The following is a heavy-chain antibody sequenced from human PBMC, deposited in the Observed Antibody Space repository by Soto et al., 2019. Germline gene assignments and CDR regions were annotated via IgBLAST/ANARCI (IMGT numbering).Heavy chain of an antibody. CDR2: IYHSGST. D-gene: IGHD5-12*01. CDR1: GGSISSYY. J-gene: IGHJ4*02. Sequence: PSETLSLTCTVSGGSISSYYWSWIRQPPGKGLEWIEYIYHSGSTYYNPSLKSRVTISVDRSKNQFSLKLSSVTAADTAVYYCAAGGGLPRYYWGQGTLVTVSS. V-gene: IGHV4-59*04. CDR3: AAGGGLPRYY.